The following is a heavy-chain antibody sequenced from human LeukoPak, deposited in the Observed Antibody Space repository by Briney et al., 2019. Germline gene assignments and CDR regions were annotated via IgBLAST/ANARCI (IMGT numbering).Heavy chain of an antibody. CDR3: ARRGTSSSWAHFDY. CDR1: GLTFDDYG. J-gene: IGHJ4*02. D-gene: IGHD6-13*01. CDR2: INWNGGST. Sequence: GGSLRLSCAASGLTFDDYGMSWVRQAPGKGLEWVSGINWNGGSTGYADSVKGRFTISRDNAKNSLYLQMNSLGAEDTAVYYCARRGTSSSWAHFDYWGQGTLVTVSS. V-gene: IGHV3-20*04.